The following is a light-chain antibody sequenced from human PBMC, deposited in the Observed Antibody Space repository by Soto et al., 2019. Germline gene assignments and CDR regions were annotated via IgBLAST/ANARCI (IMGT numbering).Light chain of an antibody. CDR2: EVN. CDR1: SSDVGGYNY. V-gene: IGLV2-14*01. CDR3: SSYTSTSTRV. Sequence: QSALTQPAFVSGSPGQSITISCTGTSSDVGGYNYVSWYQHPPGKAPKLMIYEVNNRPSGVSSRFSGSKSANTASLTISGLQAEDEADYYCSSYTSTSTRVFGTGT. J-gene: IGLJ1*01.